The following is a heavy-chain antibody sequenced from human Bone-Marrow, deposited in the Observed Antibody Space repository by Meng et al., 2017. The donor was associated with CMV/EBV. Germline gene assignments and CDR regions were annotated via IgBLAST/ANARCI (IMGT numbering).Heavy chain of an antibody. CDR1: GGTFDNFA. D-gene: IGHD2-2*02. Sequence: SVKVSCKASGGTFDNFAISWVRQAPGQGLEWVGGIIPIVDIEKIAQRVQGRITITADKSTSTAYMELSSLRSEDTAVYYCAREELVPAAIQTPFWSGYEYWGQGTLVTVSS. J-gene: IGHJ4*02. CDR2: IIPIVDIE. CDR3: AREELVPAAIQTPFWSGYEY. V-gene: IGHV1-69*10.